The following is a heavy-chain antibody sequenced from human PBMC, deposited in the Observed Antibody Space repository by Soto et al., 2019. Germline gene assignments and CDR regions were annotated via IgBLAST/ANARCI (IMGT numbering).Heavy chain of an antibody. D-gene: IGHD3-22*01. CDR1: GGTFSSYA. CDR2: IIPIFGTA. Sequence: ASVKVSCKASGGTFSSYAISWVRQAPGQGLEWMGGIIPIFGTANCAQKFQGRVTITADESTSTAYMELSSLRSEDTAVYYCARGDSYYYDSSGYYSHAFDIWGQGTMVTVSS. CDR3: ARGDSYYYDSSGYYSHAFDI. V-gene: IGHV1-69*13. J-gene: IGHJ3*02.